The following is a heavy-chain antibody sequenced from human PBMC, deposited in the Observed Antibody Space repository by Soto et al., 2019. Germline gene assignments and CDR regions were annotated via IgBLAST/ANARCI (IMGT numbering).Heavy chain of an antibody. D-gene: IGHD3-3*02. CDR1: WYSLTSHD. CDR2: INAANGNT. CDR3: EGSFHFWSIYYFDY. V-gene: IGHV1-3*01. Sequence: ASVKVSCTGYWYSLTSHDMHWVRQSPGQRLEWMGLINAANGNTEYSQKFQGRVTISRDTSASTVYMELSSLRSEHTAVYHCEGSFHFWSIYYFDYSGQGTPVTVSS. J-gene: IGHJ4*02.